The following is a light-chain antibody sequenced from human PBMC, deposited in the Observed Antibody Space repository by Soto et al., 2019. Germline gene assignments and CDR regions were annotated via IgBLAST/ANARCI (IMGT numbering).Light chain of an antibody. V-gene: IGKV3-15*01. CDR2: GAS. CDR1: ERFSRN. CDR3: QQYNNRPPFT. J-gene: IGKJ3*01. Sequence: EIVMTQSPATLSVSPGERATLPCGASERFSRNLAWYQQKPGQAPRLLIYGASTRATGIPARFSGSGSGTEFTLTISSLQSEDFAVYYCQQYNNRPPFTFGPGTKVDIK.